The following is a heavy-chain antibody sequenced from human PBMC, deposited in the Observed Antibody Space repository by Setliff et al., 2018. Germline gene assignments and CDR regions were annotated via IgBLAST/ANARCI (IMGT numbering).Heavy chain of an antibody. D-gene: IGHD3-10*01. CDR1: GGSISSSSYY. CDR3: ARDVRYYYGSGSYYNDWFDP. J-gene: IGHJ5*02. Sequence: PSETLSLTCTVSGGSISSSSYYWSWIRQPAGKGLEWIGRIYTSGSTNYNPSLKSRVTISVDTSKNQFSLKLSSVTAADTAVYYCARDVRYYYGSGSYYNDWFDPWGQGTLVTVSS. V-gene: IGHV4-61*02. CDR2: IYTSGST.